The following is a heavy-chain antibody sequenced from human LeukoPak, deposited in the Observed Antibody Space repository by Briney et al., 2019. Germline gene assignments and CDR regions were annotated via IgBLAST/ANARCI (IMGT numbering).Heavy chain of an antibody. CDR2: IFYNGNT. V-gene: IGHV4-59*12. J-gene: IGHJ3*02. CDR3: ARGGEEWGATRENDAFDI. Sequence: SETLSLTCTVSGASFSSYYWSWLRQPPGKGLEWIAYIFYNGNTKYNPSLKSRVTISVDTSKNQFSLKLSSVTAADTAVYYCARGGEEWGATRENDAFDIWGQGTMVTVSS. D-gene: IGHD1-26*01. CDR1: GASFSSYY.